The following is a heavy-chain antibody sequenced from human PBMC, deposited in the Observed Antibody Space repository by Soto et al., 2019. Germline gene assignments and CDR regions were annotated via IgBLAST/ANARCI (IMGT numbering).Heavy chain of an antibody. Sequence: ETLSLTCTVSGGSISSHYWSWIRQPPGKGLEWIGYIYYSGSSNYNPSLKSRVTISVDSSKNQFSLKLSSVTAADTAVYYCARTISGYYFDYWGQGTLVTVSS. CDR2: IYYSGSS. D-gene: IGHD3-22*01. J-gene: IGHJ4*02. V-gene: IGHV4-59*11. CDR3: ARTISGYYFDY. CDR1: GGSISSHY.